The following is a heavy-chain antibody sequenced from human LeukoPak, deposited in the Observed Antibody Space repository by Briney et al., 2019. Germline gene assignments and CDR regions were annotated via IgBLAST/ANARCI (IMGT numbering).Heavy chain of an antibody. CDR3: ARGATILIDAFDI. CDR2: IYYSGST. Sequence: SETLSLTCAVYGGSFSGYYWSWIRQPPGKGLEWIGSIYYSGSTYYNPSLKSRVTISVDTSKNQFSLKLSSVTAADTAVYYCARGATILIDAFDIWGQGTMVTVSS. V-gene: IGHV4-34*01. J-gene: IGHJ3*02. D-gene: IGHD1-26*01. CDR1: GGSFSGYY.